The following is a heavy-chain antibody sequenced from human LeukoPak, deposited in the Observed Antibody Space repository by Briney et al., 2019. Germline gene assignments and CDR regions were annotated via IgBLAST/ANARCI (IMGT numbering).Heavy chain of an antibody. CDR3: ARARAGHFDY. CDR2: INHSGST. CDR1: GGSFSGYY. V-gene: IGHV4-34*01. J-gene: IGHJ4*02. Sequence: SETLSLTFAVYGGSFSGYYWSWIRQPPGKGLEWIGEINHSGSTNYNPSLKSRVTISVDTSKNQFSLKLSSVTAADTAVYYCARARAGHFDYWGQGTLVTVSS.